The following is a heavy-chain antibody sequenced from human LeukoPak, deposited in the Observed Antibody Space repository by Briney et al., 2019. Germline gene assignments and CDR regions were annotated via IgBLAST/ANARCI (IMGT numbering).Heavy chain of an antibody. D-gene: IGHD3-22*01. J-gene: IGHJ1*01. CDR1: GFTFSSYW. CDR3: ARAPSEIGGYYPEYFRH. CDR2: IKSDGST. Sequence: PGGSLRLSCAASGFTFSSYWLHWVRQAPGKGLVWVSRIKSDGSTNYADSVKGRFTISRDNAKNIVSLQMNSLKAEDTGVYYCARAPSEIGGYYPEYFRHWGEGTLVTVSS. V-gene: IGHV3-74*01.